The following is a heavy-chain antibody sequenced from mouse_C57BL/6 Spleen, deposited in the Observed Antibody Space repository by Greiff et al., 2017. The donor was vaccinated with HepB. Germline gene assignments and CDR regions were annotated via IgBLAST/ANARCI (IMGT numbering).Heavy chain of an antibody. CDR2: IDPSDSYT. CDR1: GYTFTSYW. Sequence: VQLQQPGAELVKPGASVKLSCKASGYTFTSYWMQWVKQRPGQGLEWIGEIDPSDSYTNYNQKFKGKATLTVDTSSSTAYMQLSSLTSEDSAVYYCARKGIYYGYDQGFAYWGQGTLVTVSA. J-gene: IGHJ3*01. D-gene: IGHD2-2*01. CDR3: ARKGIYYGYDQGFAY. V-gene: IGHV1-50*01.